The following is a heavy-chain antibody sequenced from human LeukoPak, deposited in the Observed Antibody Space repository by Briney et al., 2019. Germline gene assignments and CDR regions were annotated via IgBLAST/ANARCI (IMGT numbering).Heavy chain of an antibody. V-gene: IGHV3-15*01. J-gene: IGHJ1*01. CDR1: GFTFSNAW. CDR2: IKSKTDGGTT. CDR3: TTDSTEGYRGGDCYAYFQH. Sequence: GGSLRLSCAASGFTFSNAWMSWVRRAPGKGLEWVGRIKSKTDGGTTDYAAPVKGRFTISRDDSKNTLYLQMNSLKTEDTAVYYCTTDSTEGYRGGDCYAYFQHWGQGTLVTVSS. D-gene: IGHD2-21*02.